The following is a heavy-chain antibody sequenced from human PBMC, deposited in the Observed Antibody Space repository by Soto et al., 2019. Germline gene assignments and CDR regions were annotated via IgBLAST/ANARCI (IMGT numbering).Heavy chain of an antibody. CDR2: IYYSGST. D-gene: IGHD3-22*01. Sequence: SETLSLTCTVSGGSISSYYWSWIRQPPGKGLEWIGYIYYSGSTNYNPSLKSRVTISVDTSKNQFSLKLSSVTAADTAVYYCAGGLISGYYLYDAFDIWGQGTMVTVSS. CDR3: AGGLISGYYLYDAFDI. CDR1: GGSISSYY. V-gene: IGHV4-59*01. J-gene: IGHJ3*02.